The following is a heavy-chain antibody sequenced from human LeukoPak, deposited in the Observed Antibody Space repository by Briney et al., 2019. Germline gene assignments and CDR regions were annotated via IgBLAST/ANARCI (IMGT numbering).Heavy chain of an antibody. V-gene: IGHV3-21*01. CDR3: ARDLNYYDSPYDY. CDR1: GFTFSSYS. D-gene: IGHD3-22*01. J-gene: IGHJ4*02. CDR2: ISSSSSYI. Sequence: GGSLRLSCAASGFTFSSYSMNWVRQAPGKGLEWVSSISSSSSYIYYADSVKGRFTISRDNAKNSLYLQMNSLRAEDTAVYYCARDLNYYDSPYDYWGQGTLVTVSS.